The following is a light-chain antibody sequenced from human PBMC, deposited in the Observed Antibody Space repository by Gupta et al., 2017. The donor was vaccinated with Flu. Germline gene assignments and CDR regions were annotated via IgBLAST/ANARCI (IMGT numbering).Light chain of an antibody. Sequence: SYELTQPPSASVSPGQTATVTFSGDKLGDKYASWYQQKPGQSPVLVIYQDTKRPSGIPERFSASSSGNTAIMTISGAQAMDEADYYCQAWDSDTVVVFGGGTKLTVL. CDR3: QAWDSDTVVV. CDR1: KLGDKY. J-gene: IGLJ2*01. CDR2: QDT. V-gene: IGLV3-1*01.